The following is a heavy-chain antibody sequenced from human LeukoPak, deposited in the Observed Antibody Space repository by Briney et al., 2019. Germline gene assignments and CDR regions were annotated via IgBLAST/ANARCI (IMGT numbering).Heavy chain of an antibody. CDR1: GFRFEDYA. CDR3: AKASRHDILNGLGDYFNF. CDR2: LSWSSNSI. D-gene: IGHD3-9*01. Sequence: PGRSLRLSCVASGFRFEDYAMHWVRQVPGKGLEWVSGLSWSSNSIVYADSVKGRFTISRDNAKNSLFLQMNSLRPEDTALYYCAKASRHDILNGLGDYFNFWGQGNLVIVSS. J-gene: IGHJ4*02. V-gene: IGHV3-9*01.